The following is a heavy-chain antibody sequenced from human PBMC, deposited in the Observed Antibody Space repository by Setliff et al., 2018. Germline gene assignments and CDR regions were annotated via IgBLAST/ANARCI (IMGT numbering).Heavy chain of an antibody. J-gene: IGHJ4*02. CDR3: ARIGDGYNYYFDY. V-gene: IGHV4-30-2*01. CDR2: IYHSGST. CDR1: GGSFSSYY. D-gene: IGHD5-12*01. Sequence: LSLTCAVYGGSFSSYYWGWIRQPPGKGLEWIGYIYHSGSTYYNPSLKSRVTMSVDRSKNQFSLKLSSVTAADTAVYYCARIGDGYNYYFDYWGQGTLVTVSS.